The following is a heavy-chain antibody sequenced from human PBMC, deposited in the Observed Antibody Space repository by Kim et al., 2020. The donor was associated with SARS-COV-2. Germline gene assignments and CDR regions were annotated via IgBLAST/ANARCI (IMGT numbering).Heavy chain of an antibody. CDR1: GFGFSTYA. CDR3: ARDRYDILTGLKGACDS. D-gene: IGHD3-9*01. J-gene: IGHJ4*02. CDR2: ISDSGSTI. Sequence: GGSLRLSCAASGFGFSTYAMNWVRQAPGKGLEWISYISDSGSTIYYADSVKGRFTVSRDNAKNLVYLQLSSLRLEDTAIYYCARDRYDILTGLKGACDSWGQGTLVTVSS. V-gene: IGHV3-48*03.